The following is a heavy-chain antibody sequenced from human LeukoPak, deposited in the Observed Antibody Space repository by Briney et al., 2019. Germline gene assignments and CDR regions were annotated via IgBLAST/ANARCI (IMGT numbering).Heavy chain of an antibody. Sequence: ASVKVSCKASGYSFTSYGISWVRQAPGQGLEWMGWISAYTGNTNYAQKLQGRVTMTTDTSTSTVFMELSRLRSDDTAVYYCARGLRGVDDWFDPWGQGTLVTVSS. CDR2: ISAYTGNT. J-gene: IGHJ5*02. D-gene: IGHD4-17*01. CDR3: ARGLRGVDDWFDP. CDR1: GYSFTSYG. V-gene: IGHV1-18*01.